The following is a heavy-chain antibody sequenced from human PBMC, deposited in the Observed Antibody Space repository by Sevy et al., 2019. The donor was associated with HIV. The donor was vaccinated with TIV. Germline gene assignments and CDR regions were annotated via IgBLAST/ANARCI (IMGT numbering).Heavy chain of an antibody. Sequence: GGSLRLSCAASGFTFNYYTMNWVRQAPGKGLEWVSSIRRSTEYIYYADSVKGRFTISRDNAKKSLYLQMNSLRAEDTALYYCARVRDTSDFPAAFDYWGQGTLVTVSS. J-gene: IGHJ4*02. V-gene: IGHV3-21*01. CDR1: GFTFNYYT. D-gene: IGHD3-22*01. CDR2: IRRSTEYI. CDR3: ARVRDTSDFPAAFDY.